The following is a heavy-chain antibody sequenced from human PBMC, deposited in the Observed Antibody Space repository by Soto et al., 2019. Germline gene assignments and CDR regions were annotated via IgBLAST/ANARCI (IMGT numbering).Heavy chain of an antibody. CDR2: LYSSGNT. J-gene: IGHJ4*02. Sequence: QVQLQESGPGLVKPSETLSLTCTVSGASISAYAWSWIRQPAGKGLEWIGRLYSSGNTNYNPSFKSRLTMSADTSKNQFSVKLSSVTAADTAVYYCARGPYSSGWYVVDYWGQGTLVTVSS. CDR3: ARGPYSSGWYVVDY. CDR1: GASISAYA. V-gene: IGHV4-4*07. D-gene: IGHD6-19*01.